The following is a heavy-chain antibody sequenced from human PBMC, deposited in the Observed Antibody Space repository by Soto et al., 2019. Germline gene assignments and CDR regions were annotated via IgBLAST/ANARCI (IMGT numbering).Heavy chain of an antibody. D-gene: IGHD6-13*01. CDR3: ARLTPIAAAFDY. V-gene: IGHV3-64*01. J-gene: IGHJ4*02. CDR2: ISSNGGST. CDR1: GFTFSYYA. Sequence: EVQLVESGGGLVQPGGSLRLSCAASGFTFSYYAMHWVRQAPGKGLEYVSAISSNGGSTYYANSVKGRFTISRDNSKKTLYIQMGSLRAEDMAVSYCARLTPIAAAFDYWGQGTLVTVSS.